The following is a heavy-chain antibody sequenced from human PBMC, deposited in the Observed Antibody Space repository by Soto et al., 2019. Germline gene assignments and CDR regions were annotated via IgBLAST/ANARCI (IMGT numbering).Heavy chain of an antibody. CDR2: ISYDGSNK. CDR1: GFTFSSYG. J-gene: IGHJ6*02. CDR3: AKDWQQWVHYYGMDV. V-gene: IGHV3-30*18. D-gene: IGHD6-19*01. Sequence: QVQLVESGGGVVQPGRSLRLSCAASGFTFSSYGMHWVRQAPGKGLEWVAVISYDGSNKYYADSAKGRFTISRDNSKNTLYLQMNSLRAEDTAVYYCAKDWQQWVHYYGMDVWGQGTTVTVSS.